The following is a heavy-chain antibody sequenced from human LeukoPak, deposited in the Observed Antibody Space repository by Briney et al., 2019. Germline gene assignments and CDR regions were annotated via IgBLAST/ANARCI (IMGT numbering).Heavy chain of an antibody. Sequence: GASVKVSCKASGYTFSSYVISWVRQAPGQGLEWMGWISAYNGNTNYAHNLQGRVTMTTDTSTGTAYMELRSLRSDDTAVYYCAREGDDYGDYKYWGQGTLVTVSS. V-gene: IGHV1-18*01. D-gene: IGHD4-17*01. CDR1: GYTFSSYV. J-gene: IGHJ4*02. CDR2: ISAYNGNT. CDR3: AREGDDYGDYKY.